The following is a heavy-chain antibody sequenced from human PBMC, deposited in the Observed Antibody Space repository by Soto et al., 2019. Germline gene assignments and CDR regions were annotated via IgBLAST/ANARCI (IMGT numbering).Heavy chain of an antibody. CDR2: VYYVGSP. CDR3: ATIIIPGTRHTDLEP. V-gene: IGHV4-39*01. CDR1: VGSIGSVDNY. J-gene: IGHJ5*02. Sequence: PSETLSLTCSFSVGSIGSVDNYCAWIRQAPWKGLEWIGSVYYVGSPFYNPSLKSRVTMSIDTTKNQFSLNLTSVTATDTAVYYCATIIIPGTRHTDLEPRGQGISVSVSS.